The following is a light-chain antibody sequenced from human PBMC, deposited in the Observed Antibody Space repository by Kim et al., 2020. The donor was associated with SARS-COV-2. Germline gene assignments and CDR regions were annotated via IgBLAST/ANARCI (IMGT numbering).Light chain of an antibody. CDR2: WAS. CDR1: QTVLDNSNNKNY. V-gene: IGKV4-1*01. J-gene: IGKJ2*01. Sequence: RATLSCKSSQTVLDNSNNKNYLAWYQQKPGQAPKLLIYWASIRESGVSDRFSGRGSETDFTLTISSLQAEDVAVYYCQQYYSTPPIFGQGTKLEI. CDR3: QQYYSTPPI.